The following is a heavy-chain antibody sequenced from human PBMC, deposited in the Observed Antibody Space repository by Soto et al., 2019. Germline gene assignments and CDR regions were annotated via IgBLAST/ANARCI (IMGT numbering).Heavy chain of an antibody. CDR3: VYSSGFGEFPSDY. Sequence: QITLKESGPTLVKPTQTLTLTCTFSGFSLTTSGVGVGWIRQPPGKALEWLALIYWDADKRYSPSLKSRLTIPKNTCKSQVVLTMTNMDTVDTGTYDCVYSSGFGEFPSDYSGEGTLVTDFS. V-gene: IGHV2-5*04. J-gene: IGHJ4*02. D-gene: IGHD3-10*01. CDR1: GFSLTTSGVG. CDR2: IYWDADK.